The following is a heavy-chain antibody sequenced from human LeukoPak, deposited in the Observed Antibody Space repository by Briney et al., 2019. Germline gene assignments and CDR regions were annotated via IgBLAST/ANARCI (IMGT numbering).Heavy chain of an antibody. Sequence: PSETLSLTCTVSGGSISSSSYYWGWIRQPPGKGLEWIGSIYYRGSIYYHQSLKSRVTISVDTSKNQFSLKLSSVTAADTAVYYCARHPSGGLYGTDVWGQGTTVTVSS. CDR2: IYYRGSI. CDR3: ARHPSGGLYGTDV. J-gene: IGHJ6*02. D-gene: IGHD1-26*01. CDR1: GGSISSSSYY. V-gene: IGHV4-39*01.